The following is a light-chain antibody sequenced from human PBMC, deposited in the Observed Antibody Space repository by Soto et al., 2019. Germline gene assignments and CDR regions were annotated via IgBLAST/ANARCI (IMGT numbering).Light chain of an antibody. CDR3: QQSSNTPLT. V-gene: IGKV1-39*01. CDR1: QTISDY. CDR2: AAS. J-gene: IGKJ4*01. Sequence: DIQMTQSPSSLSASVGDRVTITCRASQTISDYLNWYQQKPGKAPSLLIYAASRLQSGVPSRFSASGSGTDFTLTITSLQPEDFAAYYCQQSSNTPLTFGGGTKVEIK.